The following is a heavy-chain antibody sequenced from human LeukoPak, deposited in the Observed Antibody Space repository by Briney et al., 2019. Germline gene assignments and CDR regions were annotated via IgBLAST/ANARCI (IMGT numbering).Heavy chain of an antibody. CDR2: ISSSSSTI. V-gene: IGHV3-48*04. J-gene: IGHJ4*02. D-gene: IGHD6-13*01. Sequence: GGSLRLSCAASGFTFSSYSMNWVRQAPGKGLEWVSYISSSSSTIYYADSVKGRFTISRDNAKNSLYLQMNSLRAEDTAVYYCARWYSSSWYYFDYWGQGTLVTVSS. CDR1: GFTFSSYS. CDR3: ARWYSSSWYYFDY.